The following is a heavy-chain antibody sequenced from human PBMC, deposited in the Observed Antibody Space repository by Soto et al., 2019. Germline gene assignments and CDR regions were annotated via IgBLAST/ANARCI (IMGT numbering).Heavy chain of an antibody. D-gene: IGHD6-13*01. CDR1: GFTFSSYG. Sequence: GGSLRLSCAASGFTFSSYGMRWVRQAPGKGLEWVAVIWYDGSNKYYADSVKGRFTISRDNSKNTLYLQMNSLRAEDTAVYYCARVFSPSEAGIFLYGMDVWGQGTTVTVS. CDR2: IWYDGSNK. J-gene: IGHJ6*02. CDR3: ARVFSPSEAGIFLYGMDV. V-gene: IGHV3-33*01.